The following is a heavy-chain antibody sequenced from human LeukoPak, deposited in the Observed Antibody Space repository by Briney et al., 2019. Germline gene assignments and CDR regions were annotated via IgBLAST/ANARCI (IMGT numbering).Heavy chain of an antibody. CDR2: IYYSGTT. D-gene: IGHD1-14*01. J-gene: IGHJ4*02. CDR1: GGSISSSSYY. Sequence: SETLSLTCTVSGGSISSSSYYWGWIRQPPGKGLEWIGSIYYSGTTYYNPSLKSRVTISVDTSKNQFSLKLSSVTAADTAVYYCARPGRNPNGIFDYWGQGTLVTVSS. V-gene: IGHV4-39*01. CDR3: ARPGRNPNGIFDY.